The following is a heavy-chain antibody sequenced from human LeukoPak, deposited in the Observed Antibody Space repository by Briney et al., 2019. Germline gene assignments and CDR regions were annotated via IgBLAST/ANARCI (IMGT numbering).Heavy chain of an antibody. Sequence: GRSLRLSCAASGFTFSSYGMHWVRQAPGKGLEWVAVIWYDGSNKYYAASVKGRFTISRENSKNTLYLQMNSLRAEDTAVYYCARDSVDYDILTVYYYYGMDVWGQGTTVTVSS. CDR3: ARDSVDYDILTVYYYYGMDV. J-gene: IGHJ6*02. CDR2: IWYDGSNK. V-gene: IGHV3-33*01. D-gene: IGHD3-9*01. CDR1: GFTFSSYG.